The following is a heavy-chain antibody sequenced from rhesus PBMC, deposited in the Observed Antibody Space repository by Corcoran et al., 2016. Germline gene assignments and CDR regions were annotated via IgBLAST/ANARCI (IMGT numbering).Heavy chain of an antibody. CDR3: VRPGYSGDFDS. Sequence: QVTLKESGPALVKPTQTLTLTCTFSGFSLTTSGMGVGWIRQPPGKALAWLALIYWDDDKRYSTSLKTRLTISKDTAKNQVVLTMTNMDPGDTATYYCVRPGYSGDFDSWGQGVLVTVSS. V-gene: IGHV2-174*01. CDR1: GFSLTTSGMG. D-gene: IGHD5-42*01. CDR2: IYWDDDK. J-gene: IGHJ4*01.